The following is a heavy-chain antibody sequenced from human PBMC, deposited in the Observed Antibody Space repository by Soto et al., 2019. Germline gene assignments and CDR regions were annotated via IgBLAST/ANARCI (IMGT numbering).Heavy chain of an antibody. CDR2: INHSGST. D-gene: IGHD6-19*01. J-gene: IGHJ4*02. CDR3: ARVPYSSGWYRY. CDR1: GGSFRRYC. V-gene: IGHV4-34*01. Sequence: SETLSLTCAVYGGSFRRYCWRWIRPPPGKGLEWIGEINHSGSTNYNPSLKSRVTISVDTSKNQFSLKLSSVTAADTAVYYCARVPYSSGWYRYWGQGTLVTVS.